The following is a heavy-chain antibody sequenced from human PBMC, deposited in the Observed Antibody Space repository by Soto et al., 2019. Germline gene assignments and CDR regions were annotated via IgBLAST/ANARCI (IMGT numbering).Heavy chain of an antibody. J-gene: IGHJ4*02. CDR3: AKEIPTTTCFDF. CDR1: GFTFSTSV. V-gene: IGHV3-23*01. D-gene: IGHD1-1*01. CDR2: ITISGGTT. Sequence: EVQLLESGGGLVQPGGSLRLSCVASGFTFSTSVLGWVRQAPGKGLEWVSIITISGGTTYYADSVKGRFTISRDNSQDTLYLQMNSLRAEDTAVYYCAKEIPTTTCFDFWGQGTLVTVSS.